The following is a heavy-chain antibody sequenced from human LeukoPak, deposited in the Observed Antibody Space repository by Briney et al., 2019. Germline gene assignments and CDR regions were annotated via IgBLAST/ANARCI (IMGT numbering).Heavy chain of an antibody. CDR1: GFTFSIYG. Sequence: GRSLRLSCAVPGFTFSIYGIRWVRLAPGKGLGWVAFIRYDGSNKYYEDCVKGRFTNSTHNSKNTLYLQMNSLRPEDTAVYYCAKDSKRWKTYYYEAGSYYFDYWGQGTRVTVSS. D-gene: IGHD3-10*01. CDR2: IRYDGSNK. CDR3: AKDSKRWKTYYYEAGSYYFDY. J-gene: IGHJ4*02. V-gene: IGHV3-30*02.